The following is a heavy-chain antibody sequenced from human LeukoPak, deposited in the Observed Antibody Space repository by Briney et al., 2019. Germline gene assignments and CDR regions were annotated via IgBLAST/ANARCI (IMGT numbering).Heavy chain of an antibody. CDR3: ALSAAAQGDWLDP. J-gene: IGHJ5*02. D-gene: IGHD6-13*01. Sequence: GESLKISCKGSGYSFTSYWIGWVRQMPGKGLEWMGIIYPGDSDTRYSPSFQGQVTISADKSISTAYLQWSSLKASDTAMYYCALSAAAQGDWLDPWGQRTLVPVSS. CDR1: GYSFTSYW. V-gene: IGHV5-51*01. CDR2: IYPGDSDT.